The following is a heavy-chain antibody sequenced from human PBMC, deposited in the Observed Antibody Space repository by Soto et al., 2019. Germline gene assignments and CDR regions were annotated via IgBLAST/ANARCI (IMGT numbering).Heavy chain of an antibody. Sequence: ASVKVSCKASGYTFTSYGISWVRQAPGQGLEWMGWISAYNGNTKYAQKLQGRVTLTRDTSTSTAYMELSSLRSEDTAVYYCAADRTYCGGDCYVDWGQGTLVTVSS. V-gene: IGHV1-18*01. D-gene: IGHD2-21*02. CDR3: AADRTYCGGDCYVD. CDR1: GYTFTSYG. J-gene: IGHJ4*02. CDR2: ISAYNGNT.